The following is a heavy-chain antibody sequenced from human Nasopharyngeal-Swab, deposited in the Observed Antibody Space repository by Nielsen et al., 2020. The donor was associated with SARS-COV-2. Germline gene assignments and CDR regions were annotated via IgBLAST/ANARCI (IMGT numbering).Heavy chain of an antibody. CDR2: IKPISGGT. J-gene: IGHJ6*02. V-gene: IGHV1-2*02. D-gene: IGHD2/OR15-2a*01. CDR3: AIDRAPLTFYYYYGIDI. CDR1: GYTFTGDY. Sequence: ASVKVSCKASGYTFTGDYMQWVRQASAQGLEGRGWIKPISGGTNYAQKFQGRVTMTRDTSISTAYMELSRLRSDDTAVYYCAIDRAPLTFYYYYGIDIWGQGTTVTVSS.